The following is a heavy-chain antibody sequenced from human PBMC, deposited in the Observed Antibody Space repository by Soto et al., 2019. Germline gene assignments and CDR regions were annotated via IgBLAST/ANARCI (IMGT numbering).Heavy chain of an antibody. CDR3: AKLGWASPGRDDAFDI. V-gene: IGHV3-48*03. CDR2: ISGIGSTI. D-gene: IGHD2-2*01. J-gene: IGHJ3*02. Sequence: GGSLRLSCAASGFAISRFEMTWVRQAPGKGLEWVSYISGIGSTIYYADSVKGRFTISRDNSKNTLYLQMNSLRAEDTAVYYCAKLGWASPGRDDAFDIWGQGTMVTVSS. CDR1: GFAISRFE.